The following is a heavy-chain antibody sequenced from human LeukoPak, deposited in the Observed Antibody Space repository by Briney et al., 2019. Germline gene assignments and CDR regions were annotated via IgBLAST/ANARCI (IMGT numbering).Heavy chain of an antibody. CDR3: AKDDAWGRYKD. V-gene: IGHV3-23*01. Sequence: GGSLRLSCAASGFTFSSYGMSWVRQAPGKGLEWVSAISGSGGNTYYADSVKGRFTISRDNSKNTLYLQMNSLRAEDTAVYYCAKDDAWGRYKDWGQGTLVTVSS. CDR1: GFTFSSYG. D-gene: IGHD3-16*01. CDR2: ISGSGGNT. J-gene: IGHJ1*01.